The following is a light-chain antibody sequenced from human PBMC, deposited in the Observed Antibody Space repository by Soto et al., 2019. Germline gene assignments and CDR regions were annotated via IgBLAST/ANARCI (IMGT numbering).Light chain of an antibody. CDR3: QKYNSAPRT. Sequence: DIQMTQSPSSLSASVGDRVTITCRASQGISNYLAWFQQKPGKVPELLIYASSTLRSGVPSRFSGSGSGKKFTLTISSLQPEDVAAYYCQKYNSAPRTFGQGTKLEIK. CDR2: ASS. V-gene: IGKV1-27*01. CDR1: QGISNY. J-gene: IGKJ2*01.